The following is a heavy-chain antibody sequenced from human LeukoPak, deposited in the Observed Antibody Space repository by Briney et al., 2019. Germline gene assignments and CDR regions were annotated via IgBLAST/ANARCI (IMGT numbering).Heavy chain of an antibody. CDR3: AKDSCGSISCYAGFDY. Sequence: GGSLRLSCAASGFTFSSYATSWVRQAPGRGLEWVSGISGSGGSTYYADSVKGRFTISRDNSKNAVYLQMNSLRAEDTAVYYCAKDSCGSISCYAGFDYWGQGTLVTVSS. V-gene: IGHV3-23*01. CDR2: ISGSGGST. CDR1: GFTFSSYA. J-gene: IGHJ4*02. D-gene: IGHD2-2*01.